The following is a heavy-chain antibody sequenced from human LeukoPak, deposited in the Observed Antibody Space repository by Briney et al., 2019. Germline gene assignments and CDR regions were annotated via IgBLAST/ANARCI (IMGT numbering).Heavy chain of an antibody. D-gene: IGHD3-16*01. V-gene: IGHV3-30*04. CDR2: ISYDGSNK. J-gene: IGHJ4*02. CDR3: AGSHPPYDYVWGSSDH. Sequence: GGSLRLSCAASGFTFSSYAMHWVRQAPGKGLEWVAVISYDGSNKYYADSVKGRFTISRDNSKNTLYLQMNSLRAEDTAVYYCAGSHPPYDYVWGSSDHWGQGTLVTVSS. CDR1: GFTFSSYA.